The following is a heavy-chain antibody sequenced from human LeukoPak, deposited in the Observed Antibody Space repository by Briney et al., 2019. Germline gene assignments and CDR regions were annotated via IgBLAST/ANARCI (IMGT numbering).Heavy chain of an antibody. J-gene: IGHJ3*02. V-gene: IGHV4-39*07. CDR1: GGSISSSSYY. D-gene: IGHD3-22*01. Sequence: PSETLSLTCTVSGGSISSSSYYWGWIRQPPGKGLKWIGSIYYSGSTYYNPSLKSRVTISVDTSKNQFSLKLSSVTAADTAVYYCARDSSHKRITMIVVVIGAFDIWGQGTMVTVSS. CDR3: ARDSSHKRITMIVVVIGAFDI. CDR2: IYYSGST.